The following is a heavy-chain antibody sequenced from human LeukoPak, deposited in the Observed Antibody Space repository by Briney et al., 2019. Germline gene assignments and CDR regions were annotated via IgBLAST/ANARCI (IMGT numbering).Heavy chain of an antibody. D-gene: IGHD5-18*01. CDR2: IIPIFGTA. J-gene: IGHJ4*02. CDR3: ARPYRRYSYGMVFAY. V-gene: IGHV1-69*05. CDR1: GGTFSSYA. Sequence: GASVKVCCKASGGTFSSYAISWVRQAPGQGIEWMGGIIPIFGTANYAQTFPGRVMITTDESTSTAYMELSSLRSEDTAVHYCARPYRRYSYGMVFAYWGQGTLVTVSS.